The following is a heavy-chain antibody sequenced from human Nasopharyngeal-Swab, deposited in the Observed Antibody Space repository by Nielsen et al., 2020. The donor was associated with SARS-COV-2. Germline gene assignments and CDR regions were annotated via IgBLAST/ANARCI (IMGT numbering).Heavy chain of an antibody. J-gene: IGHJ3*02. V-gene: IGHV3-7*01. CDR1: GFTFSSYW. CDR3: AREVRGSYWPAFDI. D-gene: IGHD1-26*01. CDR2: IKQDGSEK. Sequence: GGSLRLSCAASGFTFSSYWMSWVRQAPGKGLEWVANIKQDGSEKYYVDSVKGRSTISRDDAKNSLYLQMNSLRAEDTAVYYCAREVRGSYWPAFDIWGQGTMVTVSS.